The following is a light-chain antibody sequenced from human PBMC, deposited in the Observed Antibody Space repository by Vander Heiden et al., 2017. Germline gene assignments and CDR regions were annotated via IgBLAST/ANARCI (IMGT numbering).Light chain of an antibody. CDR1: ALPKKY. V-gene: IGLV3-16*01. J-gene: IGLJ3*02. CDR2: KDS. CDR3: LSADSSGWV. Sequence: SYELPQPPSVSVSLGQMARITCSGEALPKKYAYWYQQKPGQFPVLVIYKDSERPSGIPERFSGSSSGTIVTLTISGVQAEDEADYYCLSADSSGWVFGGGTKLTVL.